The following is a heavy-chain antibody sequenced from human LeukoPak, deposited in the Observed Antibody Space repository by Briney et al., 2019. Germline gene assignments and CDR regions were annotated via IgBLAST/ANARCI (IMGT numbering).Heavy chain of an antibody. CDR3: ARKRSSGWTDY. J-gene: IGHJ4*02. D-gene: IGHD6-19*01. V-gene: IGHV3-21*01. Sequence: GGSLRLSCAASGFTFSSYSMNWVRQAPGKGLEWVSSISSSSSYIYYADSVKGRFTISRDNAKNSLYLQMNSLRAEDTAVYYCARKRSSGWTDYWGQGTLVTVSS. CDR2: ISSSSSYI. CDR1: GFTFSSYS.